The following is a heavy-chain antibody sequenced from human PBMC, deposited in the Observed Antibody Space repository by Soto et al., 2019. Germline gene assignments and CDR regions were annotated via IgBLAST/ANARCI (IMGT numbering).Heavy chain of an antibody. CDR3: ARGDSSGYYPSYYYGMDV. J-gene: IGHJ6*02. Sequence: SVKVSCKASGGTFSSYAISWVRQAPGQGLEWMGGIIPIFGTANYAQKLQGRVTITADESTSTAYMELSSLRSEDTAVYYCARGDSSGYYPSYYYGMDVWGQGTTVTVSS. V-gene: IGHV1-69*13. CDR2: IIPIFGTA. CDR1: GGTFSSYA. D-gene: IGHD3-22*01.